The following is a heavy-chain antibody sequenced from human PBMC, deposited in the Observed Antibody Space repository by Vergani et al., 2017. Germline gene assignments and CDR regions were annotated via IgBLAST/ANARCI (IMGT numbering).Heavy chain of an antibody. CDR3: SLGVMDFYDPSGHEARDC. J-gene: IGHJ4*02. CDR2: IYTDGTT. V-gene: IGHV3-66*02. Sequence: ELHLVQSGGGLVQPGESLRLSCALSGFTVSDNYMTWVRQAPGKGLEWVSIIYTDGTTAYADSVKGRFTISRDDSKNTLFLDMNNLRPEDTAVYYCSLGVMDFYDPSGHEARDCWGQGTLVTVSS. D-gene: IGHD3-22*01. CDR1: GFTVSDNY.